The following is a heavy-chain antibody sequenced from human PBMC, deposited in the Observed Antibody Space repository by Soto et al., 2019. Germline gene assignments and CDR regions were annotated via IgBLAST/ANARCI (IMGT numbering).Heavy chain of an antibody. D-gene: IGHD3-3*01. J-gene: IGHJ5*02. Sequence: SETLSLTCTVSGGSISSSSYYWGWIRQPPGKGLEWIGSIYYSGSTYYNPSLQSRVTISVDTSTNQFSLKLSSVTAADTAVYYCARHPTTYYDFWSGYDNWFDPWGQGTLVAVSS. CDR2: IYYSGST. V-gene: IGHV4-39*01. CDR3: ARHPTTYYDFWSGYDNWFDP. CDR1: GGSISSSSYY.